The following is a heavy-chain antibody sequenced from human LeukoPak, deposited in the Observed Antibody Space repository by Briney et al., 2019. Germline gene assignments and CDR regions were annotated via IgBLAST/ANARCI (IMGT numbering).Heavy chain of an antibody. CDR3: AKGWNGYDRFDY. Sequence: NPGGSLRLSCAASGFTFSSYSMNWVRQAPGKGLEWVSSISSSSSYIYYADSVKGRFTISRDNAKNSLYLQMNSLRAEDTAVYYCAKGWNGYDRFDYWGQGTLVTVSS. D-gene: IGHD5-12*01. CDR2: ISSSSSYI. J-gene: IGHJ4*02. CDR1: GFTFSSYS. V-gene: IGHV3-21*01.